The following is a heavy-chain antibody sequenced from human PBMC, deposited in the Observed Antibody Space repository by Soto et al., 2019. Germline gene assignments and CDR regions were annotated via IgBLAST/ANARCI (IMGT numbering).Heavy chain of an antibody. CDR1: GGSITSGGYY. V-gene: IGHV4-31*03. D-gene: IGHD3-10*01. CDR2: IYYSGFT. Sequence: PSETLSLTCTVSGGSITSGGYYWSWIRQHPGKGLEWIGYIYYSGFTYYNPSLKSRVTISVDTSKNQFSLKLSSVTAADTAVYYCARVTFINGMDVWGQGNTVTVSS. CDR3: ARVTFINGMDV. J-gene: IGHJ6*02.